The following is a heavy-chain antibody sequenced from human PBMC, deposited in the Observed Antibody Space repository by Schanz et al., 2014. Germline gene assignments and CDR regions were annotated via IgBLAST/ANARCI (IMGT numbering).Heavy chain of an antibody. Sequence: QVQLVQSGAEVKKPGASVKVSCKASGYTFTGYYMHWVRQAPGQGLEWMGWINPDSGDTNYVQNFQGRVTMTRDTSITTAYMDLSRLTSDDTAVYYCARVYRWQHILGHFDSWGQGSLVTVSS. D-gene: IGHD6-13*01. V-gene: IGHV1-2*02. CDR1: GYTFTGYY. CDR2: INPDSGDT. J-gene: IGHJ4*02. CDR3: ARVYRWQHILGHFDS.